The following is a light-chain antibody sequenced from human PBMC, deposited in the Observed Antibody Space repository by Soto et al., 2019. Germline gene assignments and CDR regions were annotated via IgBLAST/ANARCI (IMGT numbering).Light chain of an antibody. CDR1: QSISTY. Sequence: DIQMTQSPSSLSASVGDRVTITCRASQSISTYLNWYQHKPGKAPNLLISAASSLQSGVPSRFSGSGSETDFTLTISSLQPEDVATYYCQQTYSVPYTFGQGTKLEIK. V-gene: IGKV1-39*01. J-gene: IGKJ2*01. CDR3: QQTYSVPYT. CDR2: AAS.